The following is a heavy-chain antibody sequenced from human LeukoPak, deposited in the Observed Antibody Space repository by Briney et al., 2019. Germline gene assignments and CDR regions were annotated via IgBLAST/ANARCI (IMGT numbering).Heavy chain of an antibody. D-gene: IGHD5-18*01. J-gene: IGHJ6*03. CDR3: GGVARTAMASSYYYYMDV. V-gene: IGHV4-34*01. CDR2: INHSGST. CDR1: GGSFSGYY. Sequence: PSETLSLTCAVYGGSFSGYYWSWIRQPPGKGLEWIGEINHSGSTNYNPSLKSRVTISVDTSKDQFSLKLSSVTAADTAVYYCGGVARTAMASSYYYYMDVWGKGTTVTVSS.